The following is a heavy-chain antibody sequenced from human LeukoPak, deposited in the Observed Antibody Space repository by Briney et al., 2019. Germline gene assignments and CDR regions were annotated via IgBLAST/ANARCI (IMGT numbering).Heavy chain of an antibody. V-gene: IGHV1-2*02. CDR2: INPNSGGT. CDR3: ARDQYCSSTSCQFLPWFDP. Sequence: ASVKVSCKASGYTFTGYYMHWVRQAPGQGLEWMGWINPNSGGTNYAQKFQGRVTMTRDTSISTAYMELSRLRSDDTAVYYCARDQYCSSTSCQFLPWFDPWGQGTLVTVSS. J-gene: IGHJ5*02. CDR1: GYTFTGYY. D-gene: IGHD2-2*01.